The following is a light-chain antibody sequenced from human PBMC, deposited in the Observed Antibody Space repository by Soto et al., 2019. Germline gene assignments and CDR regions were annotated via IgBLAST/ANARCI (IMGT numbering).Light chain of an antibody. J-gene: IGLJ1*01. V-gene: IGLV2-14*03. Sequence: QSVATQPASVSGSPVPSITISCTGTSSDVGGYNYVSWYQHHPGKAPKLIIYDVTNRPSGVSNPFSGSKSGNTASLTISGLQPEDEADYYCSSYTTSNTRQIVFGTGTKVTVL. CDR3: SSYTTSNTRQIV. CDR1: SSDVGGYNY. CDR2: DVT.